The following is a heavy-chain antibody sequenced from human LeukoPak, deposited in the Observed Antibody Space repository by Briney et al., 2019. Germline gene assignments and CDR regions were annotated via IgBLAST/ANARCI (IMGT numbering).Heavy chain of an antibody. J-gene: IGHJ3*02. Sequence: PGGSLRLSCAASGFTFSSHAMSWVRQAPGKGLEWVSAISGSGGSTYYADSVKGRFTISRDNSKNTLYLQMNSLRAEDTAVYYCAKPYSTSITIFGVVIILAFDIWGQGTMVTVSS. CDR1: GFTFSSHA. V-gene: IGHV3-23*01. CDR3: AKPYSTSITIFGVVIILAFDI. D-gene: IGHD3-3*01. CDR2: ISGSGGST.